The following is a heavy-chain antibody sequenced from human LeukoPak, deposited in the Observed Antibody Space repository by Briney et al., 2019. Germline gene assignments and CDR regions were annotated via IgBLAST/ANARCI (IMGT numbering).Heavy chain of an antibody. CDR2: INPNSGGT. Sequence: ASVKVSCKASGYTFTGYYMHWVRQAPGQGLELMGWINPNSGGTNYAQKFQGRVTMTRDTSISTAYMELRRLRSDDTAVYYCARSRYSRSSWDYWGQGTLVTVSS. J-gene: IGHJ4*02. CDR3: ARSRYSRSSWDY. CDR1: GYTFTGYY. D-gene: IGHD6-6*01. V-gene: IGHV1-2*02.